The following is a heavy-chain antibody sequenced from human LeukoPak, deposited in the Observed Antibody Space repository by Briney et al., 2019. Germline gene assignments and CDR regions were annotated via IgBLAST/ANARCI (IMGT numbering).Heavy chain of an antibody. CDR1: GDSISSGTYY. V-gene: IGHV4-61*02. CDR3: ARDMYSSSWFIDY. CDR2: IYTSGST. D-gene: IGHD6-13*01. J-gene: IGHJ4*02. Sequence: SETLSLTCTLSGDSISSGTYYWTWIRQPAGKGLEWIGRIYTSGSTNYNPSLKSRVAMSVDTSKNQFSLKLSSVTAADTAVYYCARDMYSSSWFIDYWGQGTLVTVSS.